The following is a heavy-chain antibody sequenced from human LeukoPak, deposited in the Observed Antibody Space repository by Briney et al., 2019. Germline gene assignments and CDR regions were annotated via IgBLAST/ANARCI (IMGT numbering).Heavy chain of an antibody. D-gene: IGHD1-1*01. J-gene: IGHJ4*02. V-gene: IGHV1-3*01. CDR3: ARELWNGEFDY. Sequence: GGSVKVSCKASGYTFSSYGMHWVRQAPGQRLEWMGMINAGNADTNNPQKFQGRVTITRDTSASTAYMELSSLGSEDTAVYYCARELWNGEFDYWGQGTLVTVSS. CDR1: GYTFSSYG. CDR2: INAGNADT.